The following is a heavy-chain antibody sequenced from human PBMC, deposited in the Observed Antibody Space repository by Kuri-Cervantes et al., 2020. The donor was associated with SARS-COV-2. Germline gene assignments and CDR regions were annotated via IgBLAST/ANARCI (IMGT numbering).Heavy chain of an antibody. V-gene: IGHV3-30*02. CDR1: GFTFGSYA. CDR2: IRYDGSNK. D-gene: IGHD2-2*01. J-gene: IGHJ5*02. CDR3: AKGGYCSSTSCSPRWFDP. Sequence: GGSLRLSCAASGFTFGSYAMHWVRQAPGKGLEWVAFIRYDGSNKYYADSVKGRFTISRDNSKNTLYLQMNSLRAEDTAVYYCAKGGYCSSTSCSPRWFDPWGQGTLVTVSS.